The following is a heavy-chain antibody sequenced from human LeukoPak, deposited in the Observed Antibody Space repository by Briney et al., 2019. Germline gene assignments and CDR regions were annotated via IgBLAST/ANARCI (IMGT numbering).Heavy chain of an antibody. D-gene: IGHD3-16*01. Sequence: GGSLRLSCAASGFAFSSYAMSWVRQAPGKGLEWVSAITGSSNNTYYADSVKGRFTISRDNSKNTLYLQMNSLRAEDTAVYYCAKFGDAFDIWGQGTMVTVSS. J-gene: IGHJ3*02. V-gene: IGHV3-23*01. CDR2: ITGSSNNT. CDR1: GFAFSSYA. CDR3: AKFGDAFDI.